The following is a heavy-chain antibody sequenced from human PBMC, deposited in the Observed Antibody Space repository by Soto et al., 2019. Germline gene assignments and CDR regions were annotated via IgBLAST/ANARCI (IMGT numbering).Heavy chain of an antibody. J-gene: IGHJ4*02. CDR2: INPINGTT. CDR3: ARKTTRLQIGLGAYFDY. CDR1: GGTFSSYA. V-gene: IGHV1-69*05. D-gene: IGHD6-25*01. Sequence: SVKVSCKASGGTFSSYAISWVRQAPGQKLEWMGGINPINGTTKYAQKFQGRVTITRDTSASTAYMELNSLRSEDTAVYYCARKTTRLQIGLGAYFDYWGQGTLVTVSS.